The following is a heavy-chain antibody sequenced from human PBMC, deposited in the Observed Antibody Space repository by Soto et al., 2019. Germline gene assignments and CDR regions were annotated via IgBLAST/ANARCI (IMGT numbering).Heavy chain of an antibody. Sequence: EVQLVESGGGLVQPGGSLRLSCAASGFTFSSYWMSWVRQAPGKGLEWVANIKQDGSEKYYVDSVKGRFTISRDNAKNSLYLQMSSLRAEDTAVYYCARVLLRSSTSWRANYFDYWGQGTLVTVSS. V-gene: IGHV3-7*03. J-gene: IGHJ4*02. CDR3: ARVLLRSSTSWRANYFDY. CDR1: GFTFSSYW. D-gene: IGHD2-2*01. CDR2: IKQDGSEK.